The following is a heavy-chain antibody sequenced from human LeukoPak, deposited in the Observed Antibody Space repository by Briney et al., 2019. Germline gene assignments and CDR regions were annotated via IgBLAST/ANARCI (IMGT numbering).Heavy chain of an antibody. Sequence: GGSLRLSCAASGFTFSSYAMSWVRQAPGKGLEWVSAISGSGGSTYYADSVKGRFTISRDNSRNTLYLQMNSLRAEDTAVYYCAKDRASGSGSYSYRGFDHWGQGTLVTVSS. CDR1: GFTFSSYA. CDR2: ISGSGGST. D-gene: IGHD6-19*01. V-gene: IGHV3-23*01. CDR3: AKDRASGSGSYSYRGFDH. J-gene: IGHJ5*02.